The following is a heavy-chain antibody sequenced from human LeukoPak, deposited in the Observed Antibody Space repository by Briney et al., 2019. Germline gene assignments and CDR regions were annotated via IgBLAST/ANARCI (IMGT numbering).Heavy chain of an antibody. CDR1: GGSVTSANW. CDR2: VHLDGRT. V-gene: IGHV4-4*02. Sequence: SGTLSLTCGVPGGSVTSANWWTWVRQPPGKGLEWIGEVHLDGRTNYNPSLKSRLTMSVDLSENHISLKVTSVTAADTAVYYCAREGGAFRPLDNSGQGTLVTVSS. J-gene: IGHJ4*02. D-gene: IGHD4/OR15-4a*01. CDR3: AREGGAFRPLDN.